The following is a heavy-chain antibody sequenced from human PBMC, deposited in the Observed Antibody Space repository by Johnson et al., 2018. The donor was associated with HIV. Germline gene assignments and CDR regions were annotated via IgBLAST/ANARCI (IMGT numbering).Heavy chain of an antibody. D-gene: IGHD3-16*01. CDR2: IYSDGSDT. CDR1: GFIFRNYW. Sequence: VQLVESGGGLIQPGGSLRLSCAASGFIFRNYWMHWVHQTPGKGLVWVARIYSDGSDTAYADSVKGRFTISRDNAKKTLYLQMNSLRGEDTAVYYCARAKYGGAFDVWGQGTMVSVSS. J-gene: IGHJ3*01. CDR3: ARAKYGGAFDV. V-gene: IGHV3-74*03.